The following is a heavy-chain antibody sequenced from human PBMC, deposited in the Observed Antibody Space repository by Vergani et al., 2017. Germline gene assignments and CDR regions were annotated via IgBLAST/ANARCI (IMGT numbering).Heavy chain of an antibody. Sequence: QVQLQESGPGLVRPSQTLSLTCTVSGGSISSGSYYWSWFRQPAGKGLEWIGRFYTGGGTSYNPSLKSRVTISVDTSKNQLSLQLSSVTAADTDVYYCARDPLYSTTWPFLLLDMDVWGQGTTVTVSS. CDR2: FYTGGGT. V-gene: IGHV4-61*02. J-gene: IGHJ6*02. CDR1: GGSISSGSYY. D-gene: IGHD6-13*01. CDR3: ARDPLYSTTWPFLLLDMDV.